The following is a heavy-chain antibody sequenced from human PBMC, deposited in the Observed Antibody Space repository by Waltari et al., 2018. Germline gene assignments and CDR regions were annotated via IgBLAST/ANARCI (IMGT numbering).Heavy chain of an antibody. D-gene: IGHD3-9*01. CDR3: GRESTTDWYVDH. CDR1: GFTFSSHL. V-gene: IGHV3-74*01. J-gene: IGHJ4*02. Sequence: EVQMVESGGGLVQPGGSLRLSCAASGFTFSSHLLHWVRQGPGKGLVWVARIKDDGGRTAYADSVKGRVTISRDNAKNILYLEMSSLTAEDTAVYYCGRESTTDWYVDHWGQGTLVTVSS. CDR2: IKDDGGRT.